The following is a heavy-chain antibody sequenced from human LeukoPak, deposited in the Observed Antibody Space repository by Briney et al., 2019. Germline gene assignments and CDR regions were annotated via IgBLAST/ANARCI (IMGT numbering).Heavy chain of an antibody. CDR3: AKTRVVPAAIVGYYFDY. Sequence: GGSLRLSCAASGFTFSSYGMYWVRQAPGKGLEWVAFIRYDGSNKYYADSVKGRFTISRDNSKNTLYLQMNSLRAEDTAVYYCAKTRVVPAAIVGYYFDYWGQGTLVTVSS. CDR1: GFTFSSYG. CDR2: IRYDGSNK. D-gene: IGHD2-2*02. V-gene: IGHV3-30*02. J-gene: IGHJ4*02.